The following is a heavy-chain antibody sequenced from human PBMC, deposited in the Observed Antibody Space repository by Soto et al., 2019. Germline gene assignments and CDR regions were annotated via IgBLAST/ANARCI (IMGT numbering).Heavy chain of an antibody. V-gene: IGHV1-8*01. CDR3: AAGVSSGVDD. J-gene: IGHJ4*02. Sequence: QVQLVQSGAEVREPGASVKVSCKASGYSFTSLDINWVRPTAGQGLEWMGWMQPSTGRTGYAQKFQGRGTITRDTSINTAYIELTTITSYDTAFYYCAAGVSSGVDDWGQGTLVTVSS. D-gene: IGHD3-10*01. CDR1: GYSFTSLD. CDR2: MQPSTGRT.